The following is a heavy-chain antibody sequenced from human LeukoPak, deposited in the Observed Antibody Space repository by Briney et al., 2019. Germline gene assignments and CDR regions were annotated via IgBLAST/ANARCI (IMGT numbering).Heavy chain of an antibody. Sequence: GASVKVSCKASGYTFTSYDINWVREATGQGLEWMGWMNPNSGNTGYAQKFQGRVTMTRNTSISTAYMELSSLRSEDTAVYYCATLLRYFDWSNDAFDIWGQGTMVTVSS. J-gene: IGHJ3*02. CDR2: MNPNSGNT. V-gene: IGHV1-8*01. CDR3: ATLLRYFDWSNDAFDI. CDR1: GYTFTSYD. D-gene: IGHD3-9*01.